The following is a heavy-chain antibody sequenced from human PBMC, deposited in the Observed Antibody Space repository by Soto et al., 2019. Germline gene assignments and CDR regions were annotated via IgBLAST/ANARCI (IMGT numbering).Heavy chain of an antibody. D-gene: IGHD3-3*01. J-gene: IGHJ5*02. CDR3: ARQGGRIRFLEWSPFDA. CDR2: IHHSGTT. Sequence: PSETLSLTCRVSGDAVNHNNYSWGWIRQPPGKGLEWIATIHHSGTTHHTPSLQSRVAISMDTSKNQFSLSLNSVTAADTGVYFCARQGGRIRFLEWSPFDAWGQAALVT. CDR1: GDAVNHNNYS. V-gene: IGHV4-39*01.